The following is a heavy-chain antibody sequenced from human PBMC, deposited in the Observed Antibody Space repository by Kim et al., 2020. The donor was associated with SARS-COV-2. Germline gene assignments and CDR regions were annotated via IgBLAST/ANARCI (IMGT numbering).Heavy chain of an antibody. Sequence: ADPVKGHFTISRDNSKNTLYLQMNSLRAEDTAVYYCARGLDYYGSGSYYYWGQGTLVTVSS. J-gene: IGHJ4*02. V-gene: IGHV3-53*01. CDR3: ARGLDYYGSGSYYY. D-gene: IGHD3-10*01.